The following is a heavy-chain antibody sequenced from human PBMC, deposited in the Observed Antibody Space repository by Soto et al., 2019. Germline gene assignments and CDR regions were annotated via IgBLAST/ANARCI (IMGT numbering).Heavy chain of an antibody. CDR3: AKDTAVPIY. CDR1: GFTFSGYW. J-gene: IGHJ4*02. Sequence: GGSLRLSCAASGFTFSGYWMSWVRQAPGKGLEWVSAISVSGSETYYADSVRGRFTISRDNAKNTLYLQMNSLRAEDTAVYYCAKDTAVPIYWGQGTLVTVSS. CDR2: ISVSGSET. D-gene: IGHD4-4*01. V-gene: IGHV3-23*01.